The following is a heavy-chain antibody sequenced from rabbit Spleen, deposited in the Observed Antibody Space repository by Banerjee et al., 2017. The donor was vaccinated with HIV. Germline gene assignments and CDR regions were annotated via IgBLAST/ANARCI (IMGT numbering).Heavy chain of an antibody. Sequence: QEQLEESGGDLVKPGASLTLTCTASGFSFSGSDWACWVRPAPGKGLEWIGCIAAGSGGTTYYASWAKGRFTISKTSSTTVTLQMTSLTAADTATYFCARFYAGYGDFGYPAMWGPGTLVTVS. D-gene: IGHD7-1*01. CDR1: GFSFSGSDW. CDR3: ARFYAGYGDFGYPAM. V-gene: IGHV1S45*01. J-gene: IGHJ4*01. CDR2: IAAGSGGTT.